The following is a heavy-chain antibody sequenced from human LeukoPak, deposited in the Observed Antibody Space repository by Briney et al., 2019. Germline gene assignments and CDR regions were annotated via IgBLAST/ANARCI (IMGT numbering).Heavy chain of an antibody. CDR3: AGSLTHNWYFDL. J-gene: IGHJ2*01. CDR2: ISSSGSTI. CDR1: GFTFSDYY. V-gene: IGHV3-11*04. Sequence: GGSLRLSCAASGFTFSDYYMSWIRQTPGKGLEWVSYISSSGSTIYYADSVKGRFTISRDNAKNSLYLQMNSLRAEDTAVYYCAGSLTHNWYFDLWGRGTLVTVSS.